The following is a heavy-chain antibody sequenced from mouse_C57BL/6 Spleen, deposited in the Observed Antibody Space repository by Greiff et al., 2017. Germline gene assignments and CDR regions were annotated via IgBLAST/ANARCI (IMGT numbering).Heavy chain of an antibody. CDR3: VRRYDDGYAMDY. D-gene: IGHD2-4*01. J-gene: IGHJ4*01. CDR1: GFSFNTYA. Sequence: EVQGVESGGGLVQPKGSLTLSCAASGFSFNTYAMNWVRQAPGTGLEWVARIRSKSNNYATYYADSVKDRFTIARDDSASMLYLQMNNLKTEDTAMYYCVRRYDDGYAMDYWGQGTSVTVSS. V-gene: IGHV10-1*01. CDR2: IRSKSNNYAT.